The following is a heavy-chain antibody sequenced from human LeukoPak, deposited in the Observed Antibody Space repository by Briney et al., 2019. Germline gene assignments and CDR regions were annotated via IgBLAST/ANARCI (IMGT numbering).Heavy chain of an antibody. V-gene: IGHV1-18*01. CDR3: ARDPMGYYYYYMDV. CDR1: GYTFTSCG. D-gene: IGHD5-24*01. CDR2: ISAYNGNT. Sequence: WASVKVSCKASGYTFTSCGISWVRQAPGQGLEWMGWISAYNGNTNYAQKLQGRVTMTTDTSTSTAYMELRSLRSDDTAVYYCARDPMGYYYYYMDVRGKGTTVTVSS. J-gene: IGHJ6*03.